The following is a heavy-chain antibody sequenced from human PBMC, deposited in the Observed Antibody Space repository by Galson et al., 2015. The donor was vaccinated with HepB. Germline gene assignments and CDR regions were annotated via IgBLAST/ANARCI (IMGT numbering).Heavy chain of an antibody. D-gene: IGHD1-26*01. CDR1: GFPFSSYA. CDR3: AKTRLLQTLDY. V-gene: IGHV3-23*01. Sequence: LRLSCAASGFPFSSYAMSWVRQAPGKGLEWVSVISGSGGSTYYADSVKGRFTISRDNSKNTLYLQTNSLRAEDTAVYYCAKTRLLQTLDYWGQGTLVTVSS. CDR2: ISGSGGST. J-gene: IGHJ4*02.